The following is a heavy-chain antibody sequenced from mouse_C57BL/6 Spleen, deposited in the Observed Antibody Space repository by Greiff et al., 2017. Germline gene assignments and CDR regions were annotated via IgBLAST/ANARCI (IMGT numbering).Heavy chain of an antibody. J-gene: IGHJ1*03. CDR2: ISDGGSYT. V-gene: IGHV5-4*01. Sequence: EVQRVESGGGLVKPGGSLKLSCAASGFTFSSYAMSWVRQTPEKRLEWVATISDGGSYTYYPDNVKGRFTISRDNAKNILYLQMSHLKSEDTAMYYCARDYYGSSWYFDVWGTGTTVTVSS. CDR1: GFTFSSYA. CDR3: ARDYYGSSWYFDV. D-gene: IGHD1-1*01.